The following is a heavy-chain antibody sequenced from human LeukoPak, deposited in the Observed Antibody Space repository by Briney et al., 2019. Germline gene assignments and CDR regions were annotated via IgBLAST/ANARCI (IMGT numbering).Heavy chain of an antibody. CDR3: ARGPYDSSGYRFDY. D-gene: IGHD3-22*01. V-gene: IGHV3-66*01. Sequence: QSGGSLRLSCAASEFAVSTNHMSWVRQAPGKGLEWVSVIYSGGSTYYADSVKGRFTISRDNSKNTLYLQMNSLRAEDTGVYYCARGPYDSSGYRFDYWGQGTLVTVSS. J-gene: IGHJ4*02. CDR2: IYSGGST. CDR1: EFAVSTNH.